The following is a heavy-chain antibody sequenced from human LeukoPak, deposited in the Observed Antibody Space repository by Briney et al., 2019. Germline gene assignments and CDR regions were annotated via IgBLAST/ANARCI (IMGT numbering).Heavy chain of an antibody. J-gene: IGHJ4*02. D-gene: IGHD6-13*01. Sequence: SVKVSCKASGGTFSSYAISWVRQAPGQGLEWMGRIIPILGIANYAQKFQGRVTITADKSTSTAYMELSSLRSEDTAVYYCARETAASSSRSLDYWGQGTLVTVSS. CDR1: GGTFSSYA. V-gene: IGHV1-69*04. CDR3: ARETAASSSRSLDY. CDR2: IIPILGIA.